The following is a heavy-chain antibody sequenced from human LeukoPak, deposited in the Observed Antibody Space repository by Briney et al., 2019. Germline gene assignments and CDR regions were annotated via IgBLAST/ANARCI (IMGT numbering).Heavy chain of an antibody. CDR1: GGSISSNSYY. V-gene: IGHV4-39*01. J-gene: IGHJ4*02. Sequence: SETLSLTCAVSGGSISSNSYYWGWIRQPPGKGLEWIGSIYYSGSTYYNPSLKSRVTISVDTSKNQFSLKLSSVTAADTAVYYCARGYYDSSGLTAKYWGQGTLVTVSS. CDR2: IYYSGST. D-gene: IGHD3-22*01. CDR3: ARGYYDSSGLTAKY.